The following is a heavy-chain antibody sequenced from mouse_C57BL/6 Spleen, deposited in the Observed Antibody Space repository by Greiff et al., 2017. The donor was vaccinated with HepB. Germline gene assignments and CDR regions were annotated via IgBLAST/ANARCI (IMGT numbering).Heavy chain of an antibody. CDR1: GYTFTSYW. Sequence: VQLQQSGAELVKPGASVKLSCKASGYTFTSYWMHWVKQRPGQGLEWIGKIHPNSGSTNYNEKFKSKATMTVDKSSSTAYMQLSSLTSEDSAVYYCARNDEGFAYWGQGTLVTVSA. V-gene: IGHV1-64*01. CDR2: IHPNSGST. CDR3: ARNDEGFAY. D-gene: IGHD2-12*01. J-gene: IGHJ3*01.